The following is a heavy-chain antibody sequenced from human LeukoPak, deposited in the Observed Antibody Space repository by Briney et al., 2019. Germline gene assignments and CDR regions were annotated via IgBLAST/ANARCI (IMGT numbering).Heavy chain of an antibody. Sequence: SETLSLTCTVSGGSISSGYYWGWIRQPPGKGLEWIGSIYHSGSTYYNPSLKSRVTISVDTSKNQFSLKLSSVTAADTAVYYCARGLATISHFDYWGQGTLVTVSS. J-gene: IGHJ4*02. D-gene: IGHD5-12*01. CDR1: GGSISSGYY. V-gene: IGHV4-38-2*02. CDR3: ARGLATISHFDY. CDR2: IYHSGST.